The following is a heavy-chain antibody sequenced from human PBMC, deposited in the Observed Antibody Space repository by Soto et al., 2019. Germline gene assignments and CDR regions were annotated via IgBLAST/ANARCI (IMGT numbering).Heavy chain of an antibody. Sequence: QVQLVQSGAEVQKPGSSVKVSCQASGGAFSTYAISWVRQAPGQGLGWMGGIIPIFGTANYAQKFQGRVTITADESTSTFYMELSRLRSEDTAVYYCARSLDSSGYYNYWGQGTLVTVS. CDR3: ARSLDSSGYYNY. V-gene: IGHV1-69*01. J-gene: IGHJ4*02. D-gene: IGHD3-22*01. CDR2: IIPIFGTA. CDR1: GGAFSTYA.